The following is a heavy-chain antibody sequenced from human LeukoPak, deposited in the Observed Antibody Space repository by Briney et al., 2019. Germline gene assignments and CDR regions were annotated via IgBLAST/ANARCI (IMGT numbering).Heavy chain of an antibody. V-gene: IGHV3-23*01. J-gene: IGHJ4*02. CDR1: GFTFSNYA. Sequence: PGGSLRLSCAASGFTFSNYAMTWVRQAPGKGLEWGSTIYGSGDGTYYADSVKGRFAISRDNSKNTLNVQMNSLRVEDTAVYYCAKGHAPSGSYADYWGQGTLVTVSS. D-gene: IGHD1-26*01. CDR2: IYGSGDGT. CDR3: AKGHAPSGSYADY.